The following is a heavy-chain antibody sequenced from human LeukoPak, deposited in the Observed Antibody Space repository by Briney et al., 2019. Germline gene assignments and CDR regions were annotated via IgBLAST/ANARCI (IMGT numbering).Heavy chain of an antibody. CDR2: ISGSGSST. D-gene: IGHD6-19*01. Sequence: PGGSLRLSCAASGFTFSSYAMSWVRQAPGKGLEWVSGISGSGSSTYSADSVKGRFTFSRDNSKNTLYLQMNSLRAEDTAVYYCAHLAVAGYDYWGQGTLVTVSS. CDR3: AHLAVAGYDY. CDR1: GFTFSSYA. V-gene: IGHV3-23*01. J-gene: IGHJ4*02.